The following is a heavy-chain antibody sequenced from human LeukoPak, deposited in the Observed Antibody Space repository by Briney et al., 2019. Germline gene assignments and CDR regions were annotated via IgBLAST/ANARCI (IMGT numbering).Heavy chain of an antibody. CDR1: GFTFSSYA. CDR3: ARKGDYYDSSGSRGYYFDY. CDR2: ISGSGGSP. J-gene: IGHJ4*02. Sequence: GGSLRLSCAASGFTFSSYAMSWVRQAPGKGLEWVSAISGSGGSPYYADSVKGRFTISRDNARNSLYLQMNSLRAEDTAVYYCARKGDYYDSSGSRGYYFDYWGQGTLVTVSS. V-gene: IGHV3-23*01. D-gene: IGHD3-22*01.